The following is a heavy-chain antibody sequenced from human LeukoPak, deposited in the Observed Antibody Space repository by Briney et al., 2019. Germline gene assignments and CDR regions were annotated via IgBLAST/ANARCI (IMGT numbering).Heavy chain of an antibody. V-gene: IGHV1-18*01. Sequence: ASVKVSCKASGYTFTSYGISWVRQAPGQGLEWMGWISAYNGNTNYAQKLQGRVTMTTDTSTSTAYMELRSLRSDDTAVYYCARVGGREYYDLWSGSIDYWGQGTLVTVSS. D-gene: IGHD3-3*01. CDR3: ARVGGREYYDLWSGSIDY. CDR2: ISAYNGNT. J-gene: IGHJ4*02. CDR1: GYTFTSYG.